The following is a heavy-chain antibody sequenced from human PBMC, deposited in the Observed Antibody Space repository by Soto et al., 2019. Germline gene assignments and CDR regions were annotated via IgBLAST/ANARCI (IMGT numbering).Heavy chain of an antibody. Sequence: LRLSCAASGFIFSNYWMHWVRQVPGKGLVWVSRVDGDGTGTSYADSVKGRFTISRDNAKNTVYLQMNSLRAEDTAVYYCGTVFEYWGQGAQVTVSS. CDR1: GFIFSNYW. V-gene: IGHV3-74*01. CDR3: GTVFEY. CDR2: VDGDGTGT. J-gene: IGHJ4*02.